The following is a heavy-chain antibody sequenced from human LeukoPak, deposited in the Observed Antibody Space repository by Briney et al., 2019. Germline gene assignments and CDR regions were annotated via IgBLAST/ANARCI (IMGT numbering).Heavy chain of an antibody. Sequence: GGSLRLSCAASGFTFSSYGMHWVRQAPGKGLEWVAFIRYDGSNKYSADSVKGRFTISRDNSKNTLYLQMNSLRAEDTAVYYCAKELPTKGGEARWGQGTLVTVSS. D-gene: IGHD3-16*01. V-gene: IGHV3-30*02. J-gene: IGHJ4*02. CDR3: AKELPTKGGEAR. CDR1: GFTFSSYG. CDR2: IRYDGSNK.